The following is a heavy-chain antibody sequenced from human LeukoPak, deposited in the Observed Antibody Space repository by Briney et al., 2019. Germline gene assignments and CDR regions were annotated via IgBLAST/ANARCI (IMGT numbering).Heavy chain of an antibody. Sequence: GGALRLSCAASGFTFSSYSVNWVRPAPGKGLEWGGRIKSKTDGRTTAHAARVDGTFSISRDHSKNTLCVQMNRLQTEDTAVYYCTTKRTEWFGELYRFDYWGQGTLVTVSS. D-gene: IGHD3-10*01. CDR2: IKSKTDGRTT. J-gene: IGHJ4*02. CDR1: GFTFSSYS. CDR3: TTKRTEWFGELYRFDY. V-gene: IGHV3-15*01.